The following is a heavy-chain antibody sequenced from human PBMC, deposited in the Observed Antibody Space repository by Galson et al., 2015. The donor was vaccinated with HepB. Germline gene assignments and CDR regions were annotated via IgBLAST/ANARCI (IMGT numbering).Heavy chain of an antibody. V-gene: IGHV1-69*10. CDR2: IIPILGIA. Sequence: LEWMGGIIPILGIANYAQKFQGRVTITADKSTSTAYMELSSLRSEDTAVYYCARARFLGYCSGGSCPRYYYYMDVWGKGTTVTVSS. J-gene: IGHJ6*03. CDR3: ARARFLGYCSGGSCPRYYYYMDV. D-gene: IGHD2-15*01.